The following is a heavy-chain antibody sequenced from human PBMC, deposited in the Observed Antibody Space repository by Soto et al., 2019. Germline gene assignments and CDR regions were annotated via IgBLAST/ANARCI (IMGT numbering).Heavy chain of an antibody. CDR2: ISYDGSNK. CDR1: GFTFSSYA. J-gene: IGHJ4*02. Sequence: QVQLVESGGGVVQPGRSLRLSCAASGFTFSSYAMHWVRQAPGKGLEWVAVISYDGSNKYYADSVKGRFTISRDNSKNTLYLQMNSLRAEDTAVYYCARDRWVVVTAIPDYWGQGTLFTVSS. CDR3: ARDRWVVVTAIPDY. D-gene: IGHD2-21*02. V-gene: IGHV3-30-3*01.